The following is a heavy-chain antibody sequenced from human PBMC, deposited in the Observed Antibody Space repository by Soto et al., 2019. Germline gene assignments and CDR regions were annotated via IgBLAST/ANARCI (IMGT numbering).Heavy chain of an antibody. D-gene: IGHD3-3*01. V-gene: IGHV4-30-4*01. CDR2: IYYSGST. CDR1: GGSISIGDYY. J-gene: IGHJ6*02. CDR3: ARVNYDFWSGYLYMDV. Sequence: SETLSHTCTVSGGSISIGDYYLIWIRQPPGKCLEWIGYIYYSGSTYYNPSLKSRVTISVDTSKNKFSLKLSSVTAADTAVYYCARVNYDFWSGYLYMDVWGQGTTVTVSS.